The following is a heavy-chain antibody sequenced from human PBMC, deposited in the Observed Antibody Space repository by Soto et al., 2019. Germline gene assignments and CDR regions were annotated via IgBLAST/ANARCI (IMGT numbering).Heavy chain of an antibody. D-gene: IGHD6-6*01. J-gene: IGHJ4*02. CDR2: ISYDGSNK. CDR1: GFTFRSYA. Sequence: GGSLRLSCAASGFTFRSYAMHWVRQAPGKGLEWVAVISYDGSNKYYADSVKGRFTISRDNSKNTLYLQMNSLRAEDTAVYYCARGRPGGKYSSSSPFDYWGQGTLVTVSS. CDR3: ARGRPGGKYSSSSPFDY. V-gene: IGHV3-30-3*01.